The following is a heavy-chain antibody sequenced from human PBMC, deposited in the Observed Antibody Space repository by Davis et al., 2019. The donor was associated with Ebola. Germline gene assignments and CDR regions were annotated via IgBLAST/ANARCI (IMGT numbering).Heavy chain of an antibody. CDR3: AREGSYYDSSGYYYYYYYYGMDV. J-gene: IGHJ6*02. V-gene: IGHV4-4*02. CDR2: IYHSGST. Sequence: SETLSLTCAVSGGSISSSNWWSWVRQPPGKGLEWIGEIYHSGSTNYNPSLKSRVTISVDKSKNQFSLKLSSVTAADTAVYYCAREGSYYDSSGYYYYYYYYGMDVWGQGTTVTVSS. D-gene: IGHD3-22*01. CDR1: GGSISSSNW.